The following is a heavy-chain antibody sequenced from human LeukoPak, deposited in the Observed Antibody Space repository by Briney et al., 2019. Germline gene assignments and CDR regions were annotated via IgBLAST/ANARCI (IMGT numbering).Heavy chain of an antibody. CDR2: IKQDGNEK. D-gene: IGHD5-12*01. J-gene: IGHJ4*02. CDR3: ARCVMGNSGYDLDY. V-gene: IGHV3-7*01. CDR1: GFRFNTYW. Sequence: PGGSLRLSCAASGFRFNTYWMSWVRQAPGKGLEWVANIKQDGNEKYYADSVKGRFTISRDNARNSLSLQMNSLRAEDTALYYCARCVMGNSGYDLDYWGQGTLVTVSS.